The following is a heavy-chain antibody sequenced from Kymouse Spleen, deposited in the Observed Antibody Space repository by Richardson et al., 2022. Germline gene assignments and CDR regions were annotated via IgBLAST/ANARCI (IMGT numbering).Heavy chain of an antibody. CDR3: ARRGRTVTTLDY. CDR2: IYYSGST. V-gene: IGHV4-39*01. J-gene: IGHJ4*02. CDR1: GGSISSSSYY. D-gene: IGHD4-17*01. Sequence: QLQLQESGPGLVKPSETLSLTCTVSGGSISSSSYYWGWIRQPPGKGLEWIGSIYYSGSTYYNPSLKSRVTISVDTSKNQFSLKLSSVTAADTAVYYCARRGRTVTTLDYWGQGTLVTVSS.